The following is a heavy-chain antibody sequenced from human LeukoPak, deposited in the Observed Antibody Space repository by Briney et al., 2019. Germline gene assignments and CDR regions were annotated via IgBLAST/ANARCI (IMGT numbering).Heavy chain of an antibody. Sequence: GGSLRLSCAASGLSVGSNYMSWVRQSPGRGLEWVSGIYSGGSTYYADSVKGRFTISRDNAKNSLYLQMNSLRAEDTAVYYCASLLRRYYDSSGYYWGQGTLVTVSS. CDR1: GLSVGSNY. J-gene: IGHJ4*02. CDR2: IYSGGST. V-gene: IGHV3-53*01. CDR3: ASLLRRYYDSSGYY. D-gene: IGHD3-22*01.